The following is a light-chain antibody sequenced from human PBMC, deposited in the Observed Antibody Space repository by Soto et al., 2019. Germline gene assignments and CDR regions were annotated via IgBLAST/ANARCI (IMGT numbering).Light chain of an antibody. J-gene: IGKJ4*01. V-gene: IGKV1-5*03. CDR1: QSISNW. Sequence: DIQMTQSPSTLSASVGDRVTITCRASQSISNWLAWYQQKPGKAPNLLIYKAAGLEIGVPSRFSGSGSGTKFTLTISSLQPEDSSTYYCQHYNNYPPTFGRGTKVEIK. CDR2: KAA. CDR3: QHYNNYPPT.